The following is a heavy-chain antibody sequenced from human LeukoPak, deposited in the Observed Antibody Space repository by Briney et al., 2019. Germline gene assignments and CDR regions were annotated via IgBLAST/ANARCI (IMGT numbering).Heavy chain of an antibody. D-gene: IGHD2-21*01. J-gene: IGHJ4*02. CDR1: GFTFSNSW. CDR2: IKKDGSGE. V-gene: IGHV3-7*03. CDR3: AAGDTLEF. Sequence: GGSLRLSCVASGFTFSNSWMYWVRQAPGKGLEGVANIKKDGSGESYGDSVKGRFTVSRDNAESSLYLQMNNLRAEDTAVYFCAAGDTLEFWGQGTLVTVSS.